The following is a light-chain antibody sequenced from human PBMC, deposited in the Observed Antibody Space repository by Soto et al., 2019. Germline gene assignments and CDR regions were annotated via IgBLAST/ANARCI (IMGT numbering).Light chain of an antibody. CDR3: SSYTSSSTYV. V-gene: IGLV2-14*01. CDR2: EVS. Sequence: QPALTQPASVPGSPGQSIAISCTGTSSDVGGYNYVSWYEQHPGKAPKLMIYEVSNRPSGVSNRFSGSTSGNTASLTISGLQAEDEADYYCSSYTSSSTYVFGTGTKVTVL. J-gene: IGLJ1*01. CDR1: SSDVGGYNY.